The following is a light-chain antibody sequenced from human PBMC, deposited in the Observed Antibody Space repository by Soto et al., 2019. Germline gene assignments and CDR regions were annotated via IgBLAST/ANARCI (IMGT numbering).Light chain of an antibody. CDR1: SSDVGAFNH. J-gene: IGLJ2*01. Sequence: QSALTKPASVSGSPGQSIAISCTGTSSDVGAFNHVSWYQQHPGEAPKLLIYDVNNRPSGVSDRFSGSKSGNTASLTISGLQADDEADYYCSSISTISTFAFGGGTKLTVL. CDR2: DVN. CDR3: SSISTISTFA. V-gene: IGLV2-14*03.